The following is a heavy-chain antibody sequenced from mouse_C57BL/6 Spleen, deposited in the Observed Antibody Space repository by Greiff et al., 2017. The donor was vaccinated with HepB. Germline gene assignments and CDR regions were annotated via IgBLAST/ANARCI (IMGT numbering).Heavy chain of an antibody. J-gene: IGHJ2*01. Sequence: QVQLQQSGAELARPGASVKLSCKASGYTFTSYGISWVKQRTGQGLVWIGEIYPRSGNTYYNEKFKGKATLTADKSSSTAYMELRSLTSEDSAVYFCAPYGNYEGSYYFDYWGQGTTLTVSS. V-gene: IGHV1-81*01. CDR1: GYTFTSYG. CDR3: APYGNYEGSYYFDY. D-gene: IGHD2-1*01. CDR2: IYPRSGNT.